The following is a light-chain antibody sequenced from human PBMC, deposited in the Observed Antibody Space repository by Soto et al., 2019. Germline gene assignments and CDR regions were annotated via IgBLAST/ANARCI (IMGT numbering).Light chain of an antibody. CDR2: GTS. V-gene: IGKV1D-16*01. Sequence: IQMTQSPSSLSASVGYIFTITCRASQGIRKLLVWYQQKPEKAPKXLIYGTSNLESGVPSRFSVSGSGTDYTLTISRLKPEDFATYYCQQYDSYPITFCQGTRLEIK. CDR3: QQYDSYPIT. CDR1: QGIRKL. J-gene: IGKJ5*01.